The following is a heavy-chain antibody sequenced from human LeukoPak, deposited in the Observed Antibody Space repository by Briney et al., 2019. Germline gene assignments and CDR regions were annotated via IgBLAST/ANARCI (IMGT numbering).Heavy chain of an antibody. CDR3: ARGVGNYRYYFDS. D-gene: IGHD3-22*01. CDR1: GYSLTSYW. V-gene: IGHV5-51*01. Sequence: PGESLKISCKGSGYSLTSYWIGWVRQIPGKGLERMGIIYPGDSDTRYSPSFQGQVTISADKSISTAYLQWSSLRAEDTAVYYCARGVGNYRYYFDSWGQGTLVTVSS. CDR2: IYPGDSDT. J-gene: IGHJ4*02.